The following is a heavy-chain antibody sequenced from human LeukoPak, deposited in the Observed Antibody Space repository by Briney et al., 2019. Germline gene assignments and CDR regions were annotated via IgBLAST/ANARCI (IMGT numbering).Heavy chain of an antibody. CDR3: ARDNYAGANWFDP. Sequence: GPSVKVSCKVSGGTFSSYAISWVRQAPGQGLEWMGGIIPIFGTANYAQKFQGRVTITTDESTSTAYMELSSLRSEDTAVYYCARDNYAGANWFDPWGQGTLVTVSS. V-gene: IGHV1-69*05. D-gene: IGHD1-7*01. J-gene: IGHJ5*02. CDR2: IIPIFGTA. CDR1: GGTFSSYA.